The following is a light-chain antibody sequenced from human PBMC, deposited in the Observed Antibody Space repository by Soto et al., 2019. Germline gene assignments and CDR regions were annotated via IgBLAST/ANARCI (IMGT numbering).Light chain of an antibody. J-gene: IGLJ2*01. CDR3: SSYTSSIL. CDR1: SSDVGGYNY. CDR2: DVS. Sequence: QSALTQPASVSGSPGQSITISCTGTSSDVGGYNYVSGYQQHPGKAPKLMIYDVSNRPSGVSNRFSGSKSGNTASLTISGLQAEDEADYYCSSYTSSILFGGGTKLTVL. V-gene: IGLV2-14*01.